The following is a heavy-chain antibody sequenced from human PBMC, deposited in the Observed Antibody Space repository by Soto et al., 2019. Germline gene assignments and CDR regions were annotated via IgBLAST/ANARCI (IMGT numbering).Heavy chain of an antibody. V-gene: IGHV1-69*13. CDR2: IIPIFGTA. D-gene: IGHD4-4*01. J-gene: IGHJ6*02. Sequence: SVKVSCKASGGTFSSYAISWVRQAPGQGLEWMGGIIPIFGTANYAQKFQGRVTITADESTSTAYMELSSLRSEDTAVYYCAKNQKTGYSNYLDQWVNYGMDVWGQGTTVTVSS. CDR1: GGTFSSYA. CDR3: AKNQKTGYSNYLDQWVNYGMDV.